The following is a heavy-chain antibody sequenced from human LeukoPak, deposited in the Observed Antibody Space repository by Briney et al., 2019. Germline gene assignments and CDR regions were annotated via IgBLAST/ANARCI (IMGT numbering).Heavy chain of an antibody. CDR1: GFTFSNCN. D-gene: IGHD1-26*01. Sequence: GGSLRLSCAASGFTFSNCNMNWVRHAPGKGLEWVSSISPSSSSIYYADSVKGRFTISRDNAKNSLYLQMNSLRAEDTAVYYCAKDRPLYSGSQHFDYWGQGTLITVSS. CDR2: ISPSSSSI. CDR3: AKDRPLYSGSQHFDY. J-gene: IGHJ4*02. V-gene: IGHV3-21*01.